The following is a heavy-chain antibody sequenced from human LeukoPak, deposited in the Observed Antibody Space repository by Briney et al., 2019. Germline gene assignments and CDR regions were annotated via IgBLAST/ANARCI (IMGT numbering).Heavy chain of an antibody. J-gene: IGHJ4*02. CDR3: ARLGGVRGVTYYFDY. CDR1: GGTFSSYA. V-gene: IGHV1-69*06. CDR2: IIPIFGTA. Sequence: SVEVSCKASGGTFSSYAISWVRQAPGQGLEWMGGIIPIFGTANYAQKFQGRVTITADKSTSTAYMELSSLRSEDTAVYYCARLGGVRGVTYYFDYWGQGTLVTVSS. D-gene: IGHD3-10*01.